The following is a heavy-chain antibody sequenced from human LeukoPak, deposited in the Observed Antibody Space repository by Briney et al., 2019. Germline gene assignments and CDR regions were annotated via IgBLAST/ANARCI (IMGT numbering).Heavy chain of an antibody. V-gene: IGHV3-43*02. D-gene: IGHD2/OR15-2a*01. Sequence: GGSLRLSCVASGFTFDGYAMHWVRQAPGKCLEWVSLINADGGRTYYADSVNGRFTISRDNSKNSLYLQMNSLRSEDSAVYYCATWAFYHGMDVWGQGTTVIVSS. CDR1: GFTFDGYA. CDR3: ATWAFYHGMDV. J-gene: IGHJ6*02. CDR2: INADGGRT.